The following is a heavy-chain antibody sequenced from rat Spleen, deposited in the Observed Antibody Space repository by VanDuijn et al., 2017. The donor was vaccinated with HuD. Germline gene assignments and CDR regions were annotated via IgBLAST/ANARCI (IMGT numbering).Heavy chain of an antibody. CDR2: ISYDGSST. CDR1: GFTFSDYN. V-gene: IGHV5-7*01. CDR3: ARQEGLYSGAFDY. Sequence: EVQLVESGGGLVQPGRSLKLSCAASGFTFSDYNMAWVRQAPKKGLEWVATISYDGSSTYYRDSVKGRFTISRDNAKSTLYLQMDSLRSEDTATYYCARQEGLYSGAFDYWGQGVMVTVSS. D-gene: IGHD1-1*01. J-gene: IGHJ2*01.